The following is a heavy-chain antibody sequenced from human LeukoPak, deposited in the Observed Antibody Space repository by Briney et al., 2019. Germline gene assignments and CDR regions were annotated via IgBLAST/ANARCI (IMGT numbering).Heavy chain of an antibody. D-gene: IGHD3-10*01. CDR3: ARDYRVVRGVNYYYGLDV. CDR2: IYSSGST. Sequence: SETLSLTRTVSDGSISRYYWSWLRQPAGKGLEWIGRIYSSGSTNYNPSLKSRVTMSVDTSKNQFSLKLSSVNAADTAVYYCARDYRVVRGVNYYYGLDVWGQGTTVTVSS. CDR1: DGSISRYY. J-gene: IGHJ6*02. V-gene: IGHV4-4*07.